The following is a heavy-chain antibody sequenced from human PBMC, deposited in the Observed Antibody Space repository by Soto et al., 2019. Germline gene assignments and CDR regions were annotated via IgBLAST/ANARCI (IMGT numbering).Heavy chain of an antibody. V-gene: IGHV4-59*01. CDR1: DGSISNFY. D-gene: IGHD3-22*01. J-gene: IGHJ4*02. Sequence: ETLSLTCTVSDGSISNFYWSWIRQPPGKGLEWIGYISSSGNTNYNPSLKSRVSISVDTSKNQFSLNLTSVTAADTAVYYCARAPMVLTRSYFDSWGQGTPVTVSS. CDR3: ARAPMVLTRSYFDS. CDR2: ISSSGNT.